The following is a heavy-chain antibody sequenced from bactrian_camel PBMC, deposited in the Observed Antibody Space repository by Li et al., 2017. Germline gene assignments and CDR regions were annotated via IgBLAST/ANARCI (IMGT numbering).Heavy chain of an antibody. CDR1: GFNSRRYC. D-gene: IGHD2*01. J-gene: IGHJ7*01. CDR2: IDDRGST. V-gene: IGHV3S1*01. Sequence: QLVESGGGSVQAGGSLRLSCATTGFNSRRYCMAWFRQAPGKEREGVAVIDDRGSTTYADSVKGRFTISRDNADNTLYLQLNSLTTEDTAMYYCTKDVDTGVYYRGFDAMDYWGLGTQVTVS.